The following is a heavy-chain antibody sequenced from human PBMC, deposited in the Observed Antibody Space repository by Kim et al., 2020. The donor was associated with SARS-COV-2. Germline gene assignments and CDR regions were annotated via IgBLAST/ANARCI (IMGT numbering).Heavy chain of an antibody. D-gene: IGHD5-12*01. CDR3: ARHGDGYAYSFDF. J-gene: IGHJ4*02. V-gene: IGHV5-51*01. Sequence: YSPPFQGQVTISADKSISTAYLQWSDLKATDTAIYYCARHGDGYAYSFDFWGQGALVTVSS.